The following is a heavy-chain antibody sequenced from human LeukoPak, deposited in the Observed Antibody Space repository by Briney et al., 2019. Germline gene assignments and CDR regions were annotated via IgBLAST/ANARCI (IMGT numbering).Heavy chain of an antibody. V-gene: IGHV5-51*01. D-gene: IGHD2-21*02. J-gene: IGHJ4*02. CDR2: IYPGDSDT. CDR1: GYSFTNYW. Sequence: GEPLKISCKGSGYSFTNYWIGWVPQMPGKGLEWMGIIYPGDSDTRYIPSFKAHVPIPAAKSISTSYLQWSSRKASATPCIYCARRGDSYWVFDNWGQGTLVTVSS. CDR3: ARRGDSYWVFDN.